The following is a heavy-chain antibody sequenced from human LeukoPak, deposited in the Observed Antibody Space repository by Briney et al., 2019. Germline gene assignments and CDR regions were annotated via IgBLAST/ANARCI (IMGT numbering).Heavy chain of an antibody. D-gene: IGHD1-26*01. J-gene: IGHJ5*02. V-gene: IGHV4-38-2*02. Sequence: PSETLSLTCTVSGYSISSGYYWGWIRQPPGKGLEWIGSIYHSGSTYYNPSLKSRVTISVDTSKNQFSLKLSSVTAADTAVYYCARPVGAAWGQGTLVTVSS. CDR2: IYHSGST. CDR3: ARPVGAA. CDR1: GYSISSGYY.